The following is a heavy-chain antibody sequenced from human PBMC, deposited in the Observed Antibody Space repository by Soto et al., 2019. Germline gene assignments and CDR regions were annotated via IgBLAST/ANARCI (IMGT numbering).Heavy chain of an antibody. V-gene: IGHV1-18*01. J-gene: IGHJ4*02. CDR3: ARDLPPVDY. Sequence: QIQLVQSGAEVKKPGASVKVSCKASGYTFSSYHITWVRQAPGQGLEWMGWISAYNGNTNYAQNLQGRGTMTTDPSTITAYMELRSLRSDDTAVYYCARDLPPVDYWGQGTMVTVSS. CDR1: GYTFSSYH. CDR2: ISAYNGNT.